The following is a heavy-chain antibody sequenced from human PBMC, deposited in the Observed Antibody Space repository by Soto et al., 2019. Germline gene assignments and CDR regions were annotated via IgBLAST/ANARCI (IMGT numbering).Heavy chain of an antibody. CDR2: IYNGDSGGST. CDR1: GFTVSTNH. CDR3: ARGLDSTYWRMDV. Sequence: EVQLVESGGGLVQPGGSLRLSCAASGFTVSTNHMSWVRQAPGKGLEWVSVIYNGDSGGSTYLADSVKGRFTISRDNSKNTLYLQMNSLRVEDTAVYYCARGLDSTYWRMDVWGKGTMVTVS. D-gene: IGHD4-4*01. V-gene: IGHV3-66*01. J-gene: IGHJ6*03.